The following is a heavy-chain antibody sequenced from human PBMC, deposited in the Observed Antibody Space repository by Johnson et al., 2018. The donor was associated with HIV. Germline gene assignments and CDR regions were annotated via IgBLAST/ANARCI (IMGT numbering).Heavy chain of an antibody. CDR3: ARVHNDGFGYLGALDI. CDR2: IYTGGST. J-gene: IGHJ3*02. Sequence: EVQVVESGGGLIQPGGSLRLSCAASGFTVSNNYTSWVRQAPGTGLEWVSVIYTGGSTYYADSVKGRFTISRDNSEDTLYLQMKSLRAEDTAVYYCARVHNDGFGYLGALDIWGQGTMVTVSS. D-gene: IGHD3-22*01. V-gene: IGHV3-53*01. CDR1: GFTVSNNY.